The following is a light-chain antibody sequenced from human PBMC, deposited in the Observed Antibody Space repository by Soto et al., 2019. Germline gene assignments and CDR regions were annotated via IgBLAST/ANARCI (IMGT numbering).Light chain of an antibody. V-gene: IGKV1-9*01. CDR2: DAS. CDR1: QSISSY. Sequence: DIQLTQSPSFLSASLGDRVTITCRASQSISSYLNWYQQKPGRAPNLLIFDASSLQSGVPSRFSGSGSGTEFTLTISSLQPDDFATYYCQHYTIYPYTFGQGTKVDIK. J-gene: IGKJ2*01. CDR3: QHYTIYPYT.